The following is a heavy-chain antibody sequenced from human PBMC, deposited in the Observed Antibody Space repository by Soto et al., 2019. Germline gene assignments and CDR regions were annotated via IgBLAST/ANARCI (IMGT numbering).Heavy chain of an antibody. D-gene: IGHD3-3*01. CDR1: GGSFSGYY. CDR2: INHSGST. V-gene: IGHV4-34*01. J-gene: IGHJ4*02. CDR3: ARSGVDLIFDY. Sequence: SETLSLTCAVYGGSFSGYYWSWIRQPPGKGLEWIGEINHSGSTNYNPSLKSRVTISVDTSKNQFSLKLSSVTAADTAVYYCARSGVDLIFDYWGQGTLVTVSS.